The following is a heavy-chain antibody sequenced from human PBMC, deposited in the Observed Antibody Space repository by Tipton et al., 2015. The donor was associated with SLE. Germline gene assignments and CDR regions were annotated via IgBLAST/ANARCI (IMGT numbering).Heavy chain of an antibody. Sequence: TPSLTCAVYGGSFSIYYWSWIRQPPGKGLEWIGEINHSGSTNYNPSLKSRVTMSVDTSKNQFSLRLSSVTAADTAVYYCSRMASTNALWGQGTLVSVSS. CDR1: GGSFSIYY. J-gene: IGHJ4*02. V-gene: IGHV4-34*01. D-gene: IGHD5-24*01. CDR3: SRMASTNAL. CDR2: INHSGST.